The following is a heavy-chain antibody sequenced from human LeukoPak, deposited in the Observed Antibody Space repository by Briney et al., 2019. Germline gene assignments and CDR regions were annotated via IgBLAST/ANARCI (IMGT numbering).Heavy chain of an antibody. V-gene: IGHV3-21*01. CDR3: ARGGAVVAKDVDAFDI. J-gene: IGHJ3*02. D-gene: IGHD3-22*01. CDR2: ISSSSSYI. Sequence: GGSLRLSCAASGFIFSSYSMNWVRQAPGKGLEWVSSISSSSSYIYYADSVKGRFTISRDNAKNSLYLQMNSLRAEDTAVYYCARGGAVVAKDVDAFDIWGQGTMVTVSS. CDR1: GFIFSSYS.